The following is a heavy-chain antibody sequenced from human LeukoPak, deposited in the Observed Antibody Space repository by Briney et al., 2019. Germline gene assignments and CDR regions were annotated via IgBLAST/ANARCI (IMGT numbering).Heavy chain of an antibody. Sequence: GGSLRLSCAASGFTFSDYYMSWIRQAPGKGLEWVSYISSSGSTIYYADSVKGRFTTSRDNAKNSLYLQMNSLRAEDTAVYYCARDKYYYDLFDYWGQGTLVTVSS. CDR2: ISSSGSTI. CDR3: ARDKYYYDLFDY. V-gene: IGHV3-11*04. D-gene: IGHD3-22*01. CDR1: GFTFSDYY. J-gene: IGHJ4*02.